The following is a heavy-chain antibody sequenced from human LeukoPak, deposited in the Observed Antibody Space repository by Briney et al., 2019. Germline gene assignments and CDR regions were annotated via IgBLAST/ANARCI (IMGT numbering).Heavy chain of an antibody. J-gene: IGHJ4*02. CDR3: AKVGIGSDFDH. CDR2: ISYDGSNK. V-gene: IGHV3-30*18. Sequence: PGGSLRLSCAASGFTFSSYGMHWVRQAPGKGLEWVAVISYDGSNKYYADSVKGRFTISRDNSKNTLYLQMNSLRAEDTAVYYCAKVGIGSDFDHWGQGTLVTVSS. CDR1: GFTFSSYG. D-gene: IGHD2-2*03.